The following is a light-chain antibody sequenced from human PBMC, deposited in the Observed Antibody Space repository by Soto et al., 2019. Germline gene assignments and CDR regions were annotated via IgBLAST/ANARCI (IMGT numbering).Light chain of an antibody. CDR1: QNINNY. CDR3: QQTYVTPPWA. V-gene: IGKV1-39*01. CDR2: AAA. Sequence: DIQMTQSPSSLSASVGDRVTMTCRASQNINNYLNWYQQKPGKAPKLLIFAAANLEIGIPSRFSGSGSGTDFTLSISNLQPEDFVTYFCQQTYVTPPWAFGQGTRWIS. J-gene: IGKJ1*01.